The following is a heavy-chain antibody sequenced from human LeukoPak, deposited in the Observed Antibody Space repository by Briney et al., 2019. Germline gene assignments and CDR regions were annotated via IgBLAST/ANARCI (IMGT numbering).Heavy chain of an antibody. Sequence: ASVKVSCKASGYTFTSYGISWVRQAPGQGLEWMGWISAYNGNTNYAQKLQGRVTMTTDTSTSTAYMELRSLRSDDTAVYYCARDRIYYGSGSYYPIDYWGQGTLVTVSS. CDR1: GYTFTSYG. J-gene: IGHJ4*02. CDR2: ISAYNGNT. D-gene: IGHD3-10*01. V-gene: IGHV1-18*01. CDR3: ARDRIYYGSGSYYPIDY.